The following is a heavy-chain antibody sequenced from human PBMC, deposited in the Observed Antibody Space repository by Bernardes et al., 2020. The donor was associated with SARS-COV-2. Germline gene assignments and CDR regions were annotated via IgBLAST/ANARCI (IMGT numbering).Heavy chain of an antibody. CDR2: IGCSGGGS. J-gene: IGHJ4*02. CDR3: AKGLDYSESSGYNYFEY. V-gene: IGHV3-23*01. D-gene: IGHD3-22*01. Sequence: GGSLRLSCAASGFIFSTYAMSWVRQAPGKGLEWVSGIGCSGGGSYYADSVKGRFTISRDNSKNTLYLQMNTLRDEDTAVYYCAKGLDYSESSGYNYFEYWGQGTLVTVSS. CDR1: GFIFSTYA.